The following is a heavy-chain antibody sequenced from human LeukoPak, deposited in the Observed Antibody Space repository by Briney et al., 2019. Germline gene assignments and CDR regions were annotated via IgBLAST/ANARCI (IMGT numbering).Heavy chain of an antibody. V-gene: IGHV3-23*01. CDR3: AKAYCSSTSCYVDY. CDR1: GFTFSSYA. J-gene: IGHJ4*02. CDR2: ISGSGGST. D-gene: IGHD2-2*01. Sequence: GGSLRLSCAASGFTFSSYAMSWVRQAPGKGLEWVSAISGSGGSTYHADSVKGRFTISRDNSKNTLYLQMNSLRAEDTAVYYCAKAYCSSTSCYVDYWGQGTLVTVSS.